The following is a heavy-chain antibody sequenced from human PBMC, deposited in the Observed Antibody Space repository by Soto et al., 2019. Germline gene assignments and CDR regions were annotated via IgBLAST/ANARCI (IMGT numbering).Heavy chain of an antibody. CDR3: ARTTGSPNSYEFAP. J-gene: IGHJ5*02. V-gene: IGHV1-69*02. CDR1: GGTLSSYS. D-gene: IGHD3-3*01. Sequence: QLHLVQSGAEVRKPGSSVKVSCKASGGTLSSYSVTWVRQAPGQGLEWMGRIIPFLGRTNYAQNFQGRVTFTAYMSTNTSFIELSSLRSYATATYSSARTTGSPNSYEFAPWGEGTLVIVSS. CDR2: IIPFLGRT.